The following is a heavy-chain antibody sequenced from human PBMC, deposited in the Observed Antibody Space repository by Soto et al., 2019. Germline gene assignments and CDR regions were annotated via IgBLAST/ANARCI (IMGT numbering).Heavy chain of an antibody. J-gene: IGHJ6*02. Sequence: ASVKVSCKASGYTFTSYYMHWVRQAPGQGLEWMGIINPSGGSTSYAQKFQGRVTMTRDTSTSTVYMELSSLRSEDTAVYYCARDSLTTVVTHHYYYGMDGWGQGTTVTVSS. D-gene: IGHD4-17*01. V-gene: IGHV1-46*01. CDR3: ARDSLTTVVTHHYYYGMDG. CDR1: GYTFTSYY. CDR2: INPSGGST.